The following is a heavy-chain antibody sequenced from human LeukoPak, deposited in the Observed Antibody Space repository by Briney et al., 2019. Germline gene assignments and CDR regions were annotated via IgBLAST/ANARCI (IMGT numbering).Heavy chain of an antibody. CDR2: ILPIFGAS. CDR1: GGXFGSYP. Sequence: SVKVSCKASGGXFGSYPMSWVRQAPGQGLEWMGWILPIFGASTYSQKFQGRVTITADEYTTTVSMELSSLNSDDTAVYYCASPSSYCGGDCYAPVDYWGQGTLVTVSS. V-gene: IGHV1-69*13. CDR3: ASPSSYCGGDCYAPVDY. D-gene: IGHD2-21*02. J-gene: IGHJ4*02.